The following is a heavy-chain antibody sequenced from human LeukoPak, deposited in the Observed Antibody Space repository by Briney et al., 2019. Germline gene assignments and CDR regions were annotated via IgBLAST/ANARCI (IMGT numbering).Heavy chain of an antibody. CDR2: IYTGGST. CDR1: GFTVSSNY. CDR3: AGGGWLGRFDY. Sequence: GGSLRLSCAASGFTVSSNYMSWVRQAPGKGLEWVSVIYTGGSTYYADSVKGRFTISRDNSKNTLYLQMNSLRAEDAALYYRAGGGWLGRFDYWGQGTLVTVSS. J-gene: IGHJ4*02. V-gene: IGHV3-53*01. D-gene: IGHD6-19*01.